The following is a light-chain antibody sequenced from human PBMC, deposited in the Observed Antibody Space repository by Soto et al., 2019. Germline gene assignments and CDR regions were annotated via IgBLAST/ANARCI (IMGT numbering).Light chain of an antibody. CDR2: NAS. V-gene: IGKV3-11*01. Sequence: EIELTQSPGTLSLSLGERATLSCRASHSFSSSYLVWYQQKPGQAPRLLIYNASQRATGIPVRFSGSGSGTDFTLTISSLAPEDFAVYYCQQRHNWPRTFGQGTRVEI. CDR3: QQRHNWPRT. J-gene: IGKJ1*01. CDR1: HSFSSSY.